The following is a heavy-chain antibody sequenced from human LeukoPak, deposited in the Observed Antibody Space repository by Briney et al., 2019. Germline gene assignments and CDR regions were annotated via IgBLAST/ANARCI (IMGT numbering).Heavy chain of an antibody. CDR1: GYSFTSYW. J-gene: IGHJ4*02. D-gene: IGHD2-2*02. V-gene: IGHV5-51*01. CDR2: IYPGDSDT. Sequence: GESLKISCKGSGYSFTSYWIGWVRQMPGKGLEWMGIIYPGDSDTRYSPSFQGQVTISADKSISTAYLQWSSLKASDTAMYYCARRPYCSSTSCYNFDYWGQGTLVTVSS. CDR3: ARRPYCSSTSCYNFDY.